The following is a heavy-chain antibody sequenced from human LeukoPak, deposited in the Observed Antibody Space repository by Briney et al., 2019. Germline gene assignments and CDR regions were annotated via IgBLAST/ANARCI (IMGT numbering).Heavy chain of an antibody. D-gene: IGHD7-27*01. CDR2: INPNSGGT. J-gene: IGHJ4*02. CDR1: GYTFTGYY. V-gene: IGHV1-2*02. Sequence: GASVKVSCKASGYTFTGYYMHWVRQAPGQGLEWMGWINPNSGGTNYAQKFQGRVTMTRDTSISTAYMELSRLRSDDTAVYYCARQGGFVVTGDQTKFDYWGQGTLVTVSS. CDR3: ARQGGFVVTGDQTKFDY.